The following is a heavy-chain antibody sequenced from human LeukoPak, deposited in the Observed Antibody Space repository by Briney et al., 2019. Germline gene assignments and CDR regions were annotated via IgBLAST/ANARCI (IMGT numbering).Heavy chain of an antibody. J-gene: IGHJ6*02. V-gene: IGHV1-18*01. CDR1: GYTFTSSD. CDR2: ISAYNGNT. D-gene: IGHD2/OR15-2a*01. CDR3: ARDRRINGMDV. Sequence: ASVKVSCKASGYTFTSSDINWVRQATGQGLEWMGWISAYNGNTNYAQKLQGRVTMTTDTSTSTAYMELRSLRSDDTAVYYCARDRRINGMDVWGQGTTVTVSS.